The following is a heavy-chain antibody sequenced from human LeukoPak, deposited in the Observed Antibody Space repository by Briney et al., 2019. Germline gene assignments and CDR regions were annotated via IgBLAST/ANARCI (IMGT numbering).Heavy chain of an antibody. D-gene: IGHD6-13*01. Sequence: EASVKVSCKASGYTFTGYYMHWVRQAPGQGLEWRGWINPNSGGTNYAQKLQGRVTMTRDTSISTAYMELSRLRSDDTAVYYCARGSRYYSSSWLAYDYWGQGTLVTVSS. CDR1: GYTFTGYY. V-gene: IGHV1-2*02. CDR3: ARGSRYYSSSWLAYDY. J-gene: IGHJ4*02. CDR2: INPNSGGT.